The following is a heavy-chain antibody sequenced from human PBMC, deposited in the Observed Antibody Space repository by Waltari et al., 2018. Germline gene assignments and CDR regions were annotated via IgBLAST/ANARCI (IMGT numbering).Heavy chain of an antibody. D-gene: IGHD1-26*01. CDR1: GFTFSSSR. CDR2: ISSSSSYI. CDR3: ARDRGEVGASYYFDY. J-gene: IGHJ4*02. Sequence: EVQLVESGGGLVTPGGSLRLSCAASGFTFSSSRMDWVRRAPGKGLEWVSSISSSSSYIYYADAVKGRFTISRDNAKNSLYLQMNSLRAEDTAVYYCARDRGEVGASYYFDYWGQGTLVTVSS. V-gene: IGHV3-21*01.